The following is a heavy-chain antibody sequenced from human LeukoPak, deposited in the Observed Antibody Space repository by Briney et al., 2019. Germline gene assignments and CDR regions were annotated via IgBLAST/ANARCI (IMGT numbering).Heavy chain of an antibody. CDR2: IKSKTDGGTT. V-gene: IGHV3-15*01. J-gene: IGHJ4*02. CDR1: GFTISNAW. CDR3: TTEVLEGSGSYRFDY. Sequence: GGSLRLSCAASGFTISNAWMSWVRQAPGKGLEWVGRIKSKTDGGTTDYAAPVNGSSTISRDDSKNTLYLQMNSLKTEDTAVYYCTTEVLEGSGSYRFDYWGQGTLVTVSS. D-gene: IGHD3-10*01.